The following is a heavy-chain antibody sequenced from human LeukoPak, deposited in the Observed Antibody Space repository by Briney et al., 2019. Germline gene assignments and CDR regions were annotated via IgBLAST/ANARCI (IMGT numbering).Heavy chain of an antibody. CDR2: IYLGGNT. CDR1: GFTVSSNY. V-gene: IGHV3-53*01. CDR3: ARGARSCSSTRCYAYYFDY. D-gene: IGHD2-2*01. J-gene: IGHJ4*02. Sequence: GGSLRLSCAASGFTVSSNYMTWVRQAPGKGLEWVSIIYLGGNTYYPDSVKGRFTISTDNSKNTLHLQMNSLRAEDTAVYYCARGARSCSSTRCYAYYFDYWGQGTLVTVSS.